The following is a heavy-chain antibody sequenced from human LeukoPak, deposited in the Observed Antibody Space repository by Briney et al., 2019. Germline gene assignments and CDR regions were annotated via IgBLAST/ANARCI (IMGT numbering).Heavy chain of an antibody. Sequence: PGGSLRLSCAASGFTFSNYWMLWVRQAPGKGLESVSRINTDGTVTTYADSVKGRFNVFRDNADNTMFRQMNSVRDEDTAVYYVATKQWLAPPPDSWGQGTPVTVSS. J-gene: IGHJ4*02. CDR3: ATKQWLAPPPDS. CDR2: INTDGTVT. D-gene: IGHD6-19*01. CDR1: GFTFSNYW. V-gene: IGHV3-74*01.